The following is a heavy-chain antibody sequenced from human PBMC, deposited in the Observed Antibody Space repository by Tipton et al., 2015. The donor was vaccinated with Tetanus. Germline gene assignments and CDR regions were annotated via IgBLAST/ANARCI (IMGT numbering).Heavy chain of an antibody. CDR1: GGSMSNNY. V-gene: IGHV4-59*01. CDR2: IFHSGST. Sequence: TLSLTCTVSGGSMSNNYWSWIRQPPGKGLEWIAYIFHSGSTNYSPSLKSRVAISMDTSKNQISLKLSSVTAADTAVYYCARGGDPGYFDFWGQGILVTVSS. J-gene: IGHJ4*02. D-gene: IGHD4-17*01. CDR3: ARGGDPGYFDF.